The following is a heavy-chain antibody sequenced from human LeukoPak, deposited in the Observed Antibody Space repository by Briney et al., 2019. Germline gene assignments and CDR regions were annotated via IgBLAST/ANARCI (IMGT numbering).Heavy chain of an antibody. CDR3: ASLYDFWSGYPGAFDI. V-gene: IGHV4-61*02. CDR1: GGSISSGSYY. Sequence: SQTLSLTCTVSGGSISSGSYYWSWIRQPAGKGLEWIGRIYTSGSTNYNPFLKSRVTISVDTSKNQFSLKLSSVTAADTAVYYCASLYDFWSGYPGAFDIWGQGTMVTVSS. CDR2: IYTSGST. D-gene: IGHD3-3*01. J-gene: IGHJ3*02.